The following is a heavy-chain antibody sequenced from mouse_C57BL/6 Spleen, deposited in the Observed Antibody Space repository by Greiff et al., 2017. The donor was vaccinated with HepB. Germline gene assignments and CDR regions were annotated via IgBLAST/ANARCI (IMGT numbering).Heavy chain of an antibody. CDR3: ARSWITTVVGAMDY. CDR2: IYPGDGDT. J-gene: IGHJ4*01. V-gene: IGHV1-80*01. CDR1: GYAFSSYW. D-gene: IGHD1-1*01. Sequence: VQLQQSGAELVKPGASVKISCKASGYAFSSYWMNWVKQRPGKGLEWIGQIYPGDGDTNYNGKFKGKATLTADKSSSTAYMQLSSLTSEDSAVYFCARSWITTVVGAMDYWGQGTSVTVSS.